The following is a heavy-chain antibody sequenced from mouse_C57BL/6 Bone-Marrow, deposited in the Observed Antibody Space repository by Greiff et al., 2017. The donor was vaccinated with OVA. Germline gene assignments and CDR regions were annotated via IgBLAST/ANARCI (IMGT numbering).Heavy chain of an antibody. Sequence: EVQVVESGGGLVKPGGSLKLSCAASGFTFSDYGMHWVRQAPEKGLEWVAYISSGSSTIYYADTVKGRFTISRDNAKNTLFLQMTSLRAEDTAMYYCARNYSPWYFDVWGTGTTVTVSS. D-gene: IGHD2-12*01. CDR2: ISSGSSTI. V-gene: IGHV5-17*01. CDR3: ARNYSPWYFDV. CDR1: GFTFSDYG. J-gene: IGHJ1*03.